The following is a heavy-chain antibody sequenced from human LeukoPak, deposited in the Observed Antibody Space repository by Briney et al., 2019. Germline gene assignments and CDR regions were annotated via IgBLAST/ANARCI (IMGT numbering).Heavy chain of an antibody. J-gene: IGHJ3*02. CDR1: GASISSGDYY. V-gene: IGHV4-31*03. Sequence: SETLSLTCTVSGASISSGDYYWSWIRQHPGKGLEWIGYIYNSGNPYYSPSLKSRVTISVDTSKNQFSLKLSSVTAADTAVYYCARDYRPLDAFDIWGQGTMVTVSS. D-gene: IGHD3-16*02. CDR3: ARDYRPLDAFDI. CDR2: IYNSGNP.